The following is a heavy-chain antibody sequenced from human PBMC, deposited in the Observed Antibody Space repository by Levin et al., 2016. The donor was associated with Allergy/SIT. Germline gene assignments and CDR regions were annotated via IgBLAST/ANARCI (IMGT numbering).Heavy chain of an antibody. Sequence: SVKVSCKASGDTFTNDAIVWVRQAPGQGLEWMGEIIPMFGATKYGQNFQGRVMFTADESTSTAYMELSGLRSEDTAVYYCARGRVTVVRGLSQWPVNWFDPWGQGTLVTVSS. J-gene: IGHJ5*02. CDR2: IIPMFGAT. D-gene: IGHD3-10*01. CDR1: GDTFTNDA. CDR3: ARGRVTVVRGLSQWPVNWFDP. V-gene: IGHV1-69*13.